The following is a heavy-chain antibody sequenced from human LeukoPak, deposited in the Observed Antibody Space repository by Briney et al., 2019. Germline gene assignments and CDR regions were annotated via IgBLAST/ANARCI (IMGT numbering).Heavy chain of an antibody. CDR1: GYTFTGYY. CDR3: ARDRVGSGWPRPYYFEF. V-gene: IGHV1-2*02. J-gene: IGHJ4*02. Sequence: ASVKVSCKPSGYTFTGYYLHWVRQAPGQALEWMGWMNPNTGATMYAQKFQDRVSMSRDTSSRTAYMDLTSLRSDDTAVYFCARDRVGSGWPRPYYFEFWGQGTLVTVSS. D-gene: IGHD6-19*01. CDR2: MNPNTGAT.